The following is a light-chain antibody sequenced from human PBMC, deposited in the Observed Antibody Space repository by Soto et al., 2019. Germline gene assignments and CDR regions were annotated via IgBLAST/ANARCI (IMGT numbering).Light chain of an antibody. V-gene: IGKV3-20*01. CDR1: QSVSSSY. J-gene: IGKJ4*01. Sequence: EVGLTQSPGTLSLSPGERATLSCRASQSVSSSYLAWYQQKPGQAPRLLIYGASSRATGIPDRFSGSGSGTDFTLTISRLEPEDFAVYYCQQYGSSPDAFGGGTKVDIK. CDR3: QQYGSSPDA. CDR2: GAS.